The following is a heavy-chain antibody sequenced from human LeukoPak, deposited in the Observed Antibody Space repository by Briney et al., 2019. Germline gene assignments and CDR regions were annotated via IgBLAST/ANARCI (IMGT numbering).Heavy chain of an antibody. V-gene: IGHV1-2*02. CDR3: AGTYTTSPAWH. J-gene: IGHJ4*02. D-gene: IGHD1-26*01. Sequence: GASVKASCKASGGTFSSYAISWVRQAPGQGLEWMGWINPNNDVTNYAQKFQGRVTMTRDTSISTAYMELSRLRSDDTAVYYCAGTYTTSPAWHWGQGTLVTVSS. CDR2: INPNNDVT. CDR1: GGTFSSYA.